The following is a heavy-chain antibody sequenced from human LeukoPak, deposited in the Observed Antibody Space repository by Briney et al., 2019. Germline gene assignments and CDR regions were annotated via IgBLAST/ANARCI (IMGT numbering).Heavy chain of an antibody. D-gene: IGHD1-26*01. Sequence: GGSLRLSCAASRFTFSRYAMSWVRQAPGKGLEWVSAISGSGGTTYNADSVKGRFTISRDNSKNTLYLQLNSLRAEDTAVYYCAKGAVNCEWSYHDYWGQGTLVTVSS. CDR2: ISGSGGTT. J-gene: IGHJ4*02. CDR3: AKGAVNCEWSYHDY. V-gene: IGHV3-23*01. CDR1: RFTFSRYA.